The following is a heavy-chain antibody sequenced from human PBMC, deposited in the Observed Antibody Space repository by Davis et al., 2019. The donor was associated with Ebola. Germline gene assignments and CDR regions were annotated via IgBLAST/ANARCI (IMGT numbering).Heavy chain of an antibody. D-gene: IGHD3-3*01. CDR1: GYTFTSYY. CDR2: INPSGGST. J-gene: IGHJ6*02. V-gene: IGHV1-46*01. CDR3: ARDGPYYDFWSGYHYYGMDV. Sequence: ASVKVSCKASGYTFTSYYMHWVRQAPGQGLEWMGIINPSGGSTSYAQKFQGRVTMTRDTSTSTVYMELSSLRSEDTAVYYCARDGPYYDFWSGYHYYGMDVWGQGTTVTVSS.